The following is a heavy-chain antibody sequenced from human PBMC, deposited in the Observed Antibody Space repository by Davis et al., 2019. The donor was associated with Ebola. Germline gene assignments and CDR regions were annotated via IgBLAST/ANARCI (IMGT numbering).Heavy chain of an antibody. CDR3: ATGGLRYFQH. D-gene: IGHD4-17*01. V-gene: IGHV3-11*01. Sequence: SCAASNLTLSDVWMNWIRQAPGKGLERVSYISSSGSTIYYADSVKGRFTISRDNAKSALFLQMNSLRAEDTALYYCATGGLRYFQHWGQGTLVTVSS. CDR1: NLTLSDVW. CDR2: ISSSGSTI. J-gene: IGHJ1*01.